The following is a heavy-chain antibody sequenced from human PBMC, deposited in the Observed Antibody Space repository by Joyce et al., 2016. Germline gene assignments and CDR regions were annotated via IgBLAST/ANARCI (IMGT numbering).Heavy chain of an antibody. Sequence: VQLVESGGGVIQPGGSLRVSCAASGFTFSIYGMHWVRQAPGKGLEWLALISSDSTDQEDADSVKGRFTISRDNSKTTVSLQMNSLRADDTAVYYCAKARENYYDRSGLDSWGQGTLVIVSS. CDR1: GFTFSIYG. J-gene: IGHJ4*02. V-gene: IGHV3-30*18. CDR2: ISSDSTDQ. CDR3: AKARENYYDRSGLDS. D-gene: IGHD3-22*01.